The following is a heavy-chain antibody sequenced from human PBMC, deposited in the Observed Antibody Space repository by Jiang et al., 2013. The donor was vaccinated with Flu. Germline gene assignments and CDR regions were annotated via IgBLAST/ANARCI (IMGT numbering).Heavy chain of an antibody. CDR2: IYPGDSDT. Sequence: GAEVKKPGESLKISCKGSGYSFTSYWIGWVRQMPGKGLEWMGIIYPGDSDTRYSPSFQGQVTISADKSISTAYLQWSSLKASDTAMYYCASTSYSSSWSYYYGMDVWGQGTTVTVSS. V-gene: IGHV5-51*01. CDR3: ASTSYSSSWSYYYGMDV. D-gene: IGHD6-13*01. CDR1: GYSFTSYW. J-gene: IGHJ6*02.